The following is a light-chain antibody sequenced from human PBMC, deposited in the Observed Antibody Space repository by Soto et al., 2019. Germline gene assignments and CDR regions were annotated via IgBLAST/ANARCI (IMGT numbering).Light chain of an antibody. V-gene: IGKV1-12*01. CDR2: AAS. CDR3: QQANSFPIT. CDR1: QDIRSW. J-gene: IGKJ5*01. Sequence: DIQLTQSPSSVSASIGDRVTITCWASQDIRSWLAWYQQKAGKAPKLVISAASTLQRGVPSRFSGSGFGTIFTLAITSLQPEDFATYYCQQANSFPITFGQGTRLDIK.